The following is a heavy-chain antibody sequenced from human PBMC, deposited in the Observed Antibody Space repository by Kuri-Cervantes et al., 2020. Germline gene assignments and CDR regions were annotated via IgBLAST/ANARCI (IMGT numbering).Heavy chain of an antibody. J-gene: IGHJ4*02. Sequence: GESLKISCKGSGYSFTSYWIGWVRQAPGKGLEWVSVIYSGGSTYYADSVKGRFTISRVNSKNTLYLQMNSLRAEDTAVYYCARVEWATIYFDYWGQGTLVTVSS. D-gene: IGHD1-26*01. CDR1: GYSFTSYW. V-gene: IGHV3-53*01. CDR2: IYSGGST. CDR3: ARVEWATIYFDY.